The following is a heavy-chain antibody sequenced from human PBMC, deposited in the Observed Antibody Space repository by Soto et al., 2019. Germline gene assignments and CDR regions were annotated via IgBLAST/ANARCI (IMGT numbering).Heavy chain of an antibody. D-gene: IGHD3-10*01. CDR1: GYTLTELS. CDR2: FDLENGET. J-gene: IGHJ4*02. Sequence: ASVKVSCKVSGYTLTELSIHWVRQAPGEGLEWMGGFDLENGETIYAQRFQGRVTMTEESSADTPYMELSSLRSEDTAVYYCAIDVRRSNQFDHWGQGTMVTVSS. V-gene: IGHV1-24*01. CDR3: AIDVRRSNQFDH.